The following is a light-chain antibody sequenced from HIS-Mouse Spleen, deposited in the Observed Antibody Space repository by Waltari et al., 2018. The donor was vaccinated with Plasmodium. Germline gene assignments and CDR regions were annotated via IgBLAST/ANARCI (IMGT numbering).Light chain of an antibody. Sequence: AIQITQSPSSLSASVGDRVTIPCRARQGIRNDLGWYQQKPGKAPKLLISAASSLRSGVPSRFSGSGSGTDFTLTSSSLQPEDFATYYCLQDYNYPCTFGQGTKLEIK. J-gene: IGKJ2*02. CDR3: LQDYNYPCT. CDR1: QGIRND. V-gene: IGKV1-6*01. CDR2: AAS.